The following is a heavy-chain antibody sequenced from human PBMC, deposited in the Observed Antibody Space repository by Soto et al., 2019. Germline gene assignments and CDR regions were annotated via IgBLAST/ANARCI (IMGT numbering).Heavy chain of an antibody. D-gene: IGHD2-2*01. Sequence: QVQLQESGPGLVKPSQTLSLTCTVSGGSISSGGYYWSWIRQHPGKGLEWIGYIYYSGSTYYNPSLKSRVTISVDTSKNQFSLKLSSVTAADTAVYYCARADYQLPDHDAFDIWGQGTMVTVFS. J-gene: IGHJ3*02. CDR1: GGSISSGGYY. CDR3: ARADYQLPDHDAFDI. V-gene: IGHV4-31*03. CDR2: IYYSGST.